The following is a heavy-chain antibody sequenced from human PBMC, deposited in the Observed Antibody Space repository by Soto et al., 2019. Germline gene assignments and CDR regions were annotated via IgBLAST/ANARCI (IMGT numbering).Heavy chain of an antibody. J-gene: IGHJ4*02. CDR2: IWHNGKNK. Sequence: QVQVVESGGGVVQPGRSLRLSCVASGFAFSNFGMHWVRQVPDKGLEWVAVIWHNGKNKDYADYAKGRFTISRDNSKNILYLEMNSLRVEDTAVYYCARDPGQDEAMDYWGQGTLVTVSS. V-gene: IGHV3-33*01. CDR1: GFAFSNFG. CDR3: ARDPGQDEAMDY.